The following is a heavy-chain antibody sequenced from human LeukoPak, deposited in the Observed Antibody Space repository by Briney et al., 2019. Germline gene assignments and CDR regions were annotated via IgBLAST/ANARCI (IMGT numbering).Heavy chain of an antibody. D-gene: IGHD2-15*01. Sequence: PSETLSLTCTVSGGSISNVGYYWTWIRQHPGKGLEWIGYIYYSGSTYYNPSLKSRVTISVDTSKNQFSLKLSSVTAADTAVYYCAARPDCSGGSCYFNDAFDIWGQGTMVTVSS. CDR3: AARPDCSGGSCYFNDAFDI. CDR2: IYYSGST. V-gene: IGHV4-31*03. CDR1: GGSISNVGYY. J-gene: IGHJ3*02.